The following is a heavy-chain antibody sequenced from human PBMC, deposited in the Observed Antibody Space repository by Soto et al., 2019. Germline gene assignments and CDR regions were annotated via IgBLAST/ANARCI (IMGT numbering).Heavy chain of an antibody. Sequence: GESLKISCEGSGYTFTTYWVAWVRQMPGKGLEWVGSIYPGDSDSRYNPSVQGQVTISADRSISTAYLQWNSLKASDTAMYFCARHKGYCSSTSCYDMDVWGQGTTVTVS. CDR2: IYPGDSDS. J-gene: IGHJ6*02. D-gene: IGHD2-15*01. CDR3: ARHKGYCSSTSCYDMDV. CDR1: GYTFTTYW. V-gene: IGHV5-51*01.